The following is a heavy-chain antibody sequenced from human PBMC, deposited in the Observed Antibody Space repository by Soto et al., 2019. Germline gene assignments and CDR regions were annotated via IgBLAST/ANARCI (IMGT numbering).Heavy chain of an antibody. CDR1: GFTFSSYS. CDR3: ALTVRDTWGVVPAATLDY. Sequence: PGGSLRLSCAASGFTFSSYSMNWVRQAPGKGLEWVSSISSSSSYIYYADSVKGRFTISRDNAKNSLYLQMNSLRAEDTAVYYCALTVRDTWGVVPAATLDYWGQGTLVTVSS. CDR2: ISSSSSYI. D-gene: IGHD2-2*01. J-gene: IGHJ4*02. V-gene: IGHV3-21*01.